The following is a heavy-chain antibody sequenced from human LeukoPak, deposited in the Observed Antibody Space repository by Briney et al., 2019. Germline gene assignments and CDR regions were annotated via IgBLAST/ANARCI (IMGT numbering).Heavy chain of an antibody. CDR1: GFIFSSFQ. CDR3: ARDLHYYVAMDF. D-gene: IGHD3-10*02. V-gene: IGHV3-69-1*01. CDR2: IGSDNKP. J-gene: IGHJ6*02. Sequence: GGSLRLSCAASGFIFSSFQMHWVRQAPGKGLEWVSSIGSDNKPHYSESVKGRFAISRDNSKNILFLHLNSLRAEDTALYYCARDLHYYVAMDFWGQGTTVTVSS.